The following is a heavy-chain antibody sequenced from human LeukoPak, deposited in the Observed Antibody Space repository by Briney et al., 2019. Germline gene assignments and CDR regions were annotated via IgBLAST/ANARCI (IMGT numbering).Heavy chain of an antibody. J-gene: IGHJ4*02. CDR1: GFTFSSYW. V-gene: IGHV3-7*04. CDR2: MNLDGSEK. D-gene: IGHD6-6*01. Sequence: GGSLRLSCAASGFTFSSYWMNWVRQAPGKGLEWVANMNLDGSEKYYVDSVRGRFTISRENAKNSLYLQMNSLRAEDTAVYFCARGTRASSSLSDYWGQGSLVTVSS. CDR3: ARGTRASSSLSDY.